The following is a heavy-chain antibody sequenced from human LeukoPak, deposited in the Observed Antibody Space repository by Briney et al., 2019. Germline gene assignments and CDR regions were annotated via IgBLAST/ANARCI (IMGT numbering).Heavy chain of an antibody. V-gene: IGHV1-2*06. J-gene: IGHJ4*02. D-gene: IGHD1-1*01. CDR3: ARGTYNWNLNFDY. Sequence: ASVKVSCKASGYTFTGYYMHWVRQAPGQGLEWMGRINPNSGGTSYAQKFQGRVTMTRDTSISTAYMELSRLRSDDTAVYYCARGTYNWNLNFDYWGQGTLVTVSS. CDR2: INPNSGGT. CDR1: GYTFTGYY.